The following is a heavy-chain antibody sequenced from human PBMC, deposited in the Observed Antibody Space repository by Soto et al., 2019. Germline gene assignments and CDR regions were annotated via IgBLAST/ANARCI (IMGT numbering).Heavy chain of an antibody. Sequence: GGSLRLSCAASGFTFSTYWMSWVRQAPGKGLEWVANIKEDGSEKYYVDSVKGRFTISRDNAKNSLYLQMNSLRVEDTALYYFSHPSLASARQYFWGQGSLVPVSS. CDR3: SHPSLASARQYF. D-gene: IGHD6-13*01. CDR1: GFTFSTYW. V-gene: IGHV3-7*01. J-gene: IGHJ4*02. CDR2: IKEDGSEK.